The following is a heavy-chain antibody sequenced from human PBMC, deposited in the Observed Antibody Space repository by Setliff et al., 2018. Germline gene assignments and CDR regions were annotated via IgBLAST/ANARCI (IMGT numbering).Heavy chain of an antibody. CDR3: ASCRYQVPYDY. D-gene: IGHD2-2*01. V-gene: IGHV4-39*01. Sequence: SETLSLTCTVPGGSISSISYYWGWIRQPPGKGLEWIGTVYDSGTTYYNPSLKSRVTIFVDTSKNQFSLNLDSVTAADTGVYYCASCRYQVPYDYWGQGILVTVSS. CDR2: VYDSGTT. CDR1: GGSISSISYY. J-gene: IGHJ4*02.